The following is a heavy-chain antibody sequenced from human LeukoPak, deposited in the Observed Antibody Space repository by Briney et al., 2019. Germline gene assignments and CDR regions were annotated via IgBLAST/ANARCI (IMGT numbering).Heavy chain of an antibody. V-gene: IGHV3-23*01. Sequence: GGSLRLSCAASGFTVGRYHMSWVRQAPGKGLEWVSAISGSGGSTYYADSVKGRFTISRDNSKNTLYLQMNSLRAEDTAVYYCAKDRKITIFGKQFDYWGQGTLVTVSS. CDR3: AKDRKITIFGKQFDY. D-gene: IGHD3-3*01. J-gene: IGHJ4*02. CDR1: GFTVGRYH. CDR2: ISGSGGST.